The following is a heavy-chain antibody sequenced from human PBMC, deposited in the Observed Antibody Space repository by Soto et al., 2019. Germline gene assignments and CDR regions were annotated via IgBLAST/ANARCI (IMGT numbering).Heavy chain of an antibody. D-gene: IGHD3-10*01. J-gene: IGHJ4*02. CDR3: ASRMGSGRYFFDY. CDR1: GTSFSGYY. V-gene: IGHV4-34*01. Sequence: QVQLKQWGAGLLKPSETLSLTCAVYGTSFSGYYWSWIRQSPGKGLEWIGEINGSGSTNYNPSLKSRITMSIDTSRSQFSLKLNSVTAADTAVFYCASRMGSGRYFFDYWGQGALVTVSS. CDR2: INGSGST.